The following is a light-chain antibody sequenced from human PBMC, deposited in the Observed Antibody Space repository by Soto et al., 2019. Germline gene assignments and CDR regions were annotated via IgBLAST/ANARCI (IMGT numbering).Light chain of an antibody. Sequence: EIVLTXSPGTLXXXPGEXATLSCRASQSVSSSYLAWYQQKPGQGPRLLIYGASSRATGIPDRFRGSGSGTDFTLTISRLEPEDFAVYYCQQYAGSPKTFGQGTKVDIK. CDR3: QQYAGSPKT. CDR1: QSVSSSY. J-gene: IGKJ1*01. CDR2: GAS. V-gene: IGKV3-20*01.